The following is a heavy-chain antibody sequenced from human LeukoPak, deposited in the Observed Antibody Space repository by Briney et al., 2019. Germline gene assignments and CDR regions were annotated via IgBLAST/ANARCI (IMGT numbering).Heavy chain of an antibody. CDR2: ISSSGNTI. J-gene: IGHJ4*02. V-gene: IGHV3-48*03. CDR3: ARDYDLDY. CDR1: GFTFRSYE. D-gene: IGHD3-3*01. Sequence: GGSLRLSCAASGFTFRSYEMNWVRQAPGKGLEWVSYISSSGNTIYYADSMKGRFTISRDNAKNSLYLQMNSLRAEDTAVYYCARDYDLDYWGQGTLVTVSS.